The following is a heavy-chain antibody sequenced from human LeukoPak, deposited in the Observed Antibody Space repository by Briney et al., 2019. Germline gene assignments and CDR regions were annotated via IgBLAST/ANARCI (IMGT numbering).Heavy chain of an antibody. CDR3: ARYYDFWRDFDY. D-gene: IGHD3-3*01. V-gene: IGHV3-7*01. CDR2: IKQDGSEK. J-gene: IGHJ4*02. CDR1: GFTVSSYW. Sequence: GGSLRLSCAASGFTVSSYWMSWVRQAPGKGLEWAANIKQDGSEKYYVDSVKGRFTISRDNAKNSLYLQMNSLRAEDTAVYYCARYYDFWRDFDYWGQGTLVTVSS.